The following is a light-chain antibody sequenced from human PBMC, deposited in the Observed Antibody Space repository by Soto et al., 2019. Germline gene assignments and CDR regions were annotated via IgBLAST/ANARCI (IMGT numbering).Light chain of an antibody. J-gene: IGKJ1*01. V-gene: IGKV1-5*01. CDR2: DAS. Sequence: DIQMTQSPSTLSSSVGDRVTITRRASQRISSWLAWYQQKPGKAPKLLMYDASSLDSGVPPRFSGSGSGTKITLTISIPHPDEFATYYSQPYNAYPSTFGQATKGEIK. CDR1: QRISSW. CDR3: QPYNAYPST.